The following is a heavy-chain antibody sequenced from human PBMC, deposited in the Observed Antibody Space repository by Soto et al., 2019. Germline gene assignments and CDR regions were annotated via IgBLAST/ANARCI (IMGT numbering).Heavy chain of an antibody. V-gene: IGHV1-69*02. Sequence: QVQLVQSGAEVKKPGSSVKVSCKASGGTFSRYTFTWVRQAPGQGLEWMGRIIPILDIPNYAQHFKGRVSIAADKSTSTAYMELSGLRSDDTAVYYCASHFTGVLVLGTSPPGGDNYGWDVWGQGTTVTVSS. CDR3: ASHFTGVLVLGTSPPGGDNYGWDV. J-gene: IGHJ6*02. CDR2: IIPILDIP. CDR1: GGTFSRYT. D-gene: IGHD2-8*02.